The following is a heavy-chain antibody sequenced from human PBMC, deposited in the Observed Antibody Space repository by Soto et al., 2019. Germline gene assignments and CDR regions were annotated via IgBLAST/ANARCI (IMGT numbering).Heavy chain of an antibody. CDR1: GFTFSGSA. V-gene: IGHV3-73*01. Sequence: EVQLVESGGGLVQPGGSLKLSCAASGFTFSGSAMHWVRQASGKGLEWVGHIRSKTNSYATAYAASVKGRFTISRDDSKNTAYLQMNSLKTEDTAVYYCSRTAPARFLVWPREWFDPWGQGTLVTVSS. CDR2: IRSKTNSYAT. CDR3: SRTAPARFLVWPREWFDP. J-gene: IGHJ5*02. D-gene: IGHD3-3*01.